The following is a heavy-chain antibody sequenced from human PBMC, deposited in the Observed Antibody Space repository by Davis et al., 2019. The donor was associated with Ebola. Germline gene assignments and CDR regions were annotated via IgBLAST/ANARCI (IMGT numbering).Heavy chain of an antibody. Sequence: PGGSLRLSCAASGFTFSSYGMHWVRQAPGKGLEWVAVFWPDGNVEYYAESVEGRFTISRDNSKNTLYLQMNSLRVDDTAVYYCAKGGSGWPSDYSYGLGVWGKGTTVTVSS. V-gene: IGHV3-33*06. CDR1: GFTFSSYG. J-gene: IGHJ6*04. CDR3: AKGGSGWPSDYSYGLGV. CDR2: FWPDGNVE. D-gene: IGHD6-19*01.